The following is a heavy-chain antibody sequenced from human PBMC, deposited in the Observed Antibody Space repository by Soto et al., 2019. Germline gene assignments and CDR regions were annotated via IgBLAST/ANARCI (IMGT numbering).Heavy chain of an antibody. CDR3: ARGKDYGDYPSDYYGMDV. CDR1: GGSISSYY. V-gene: IGHV4-59*01. J-gene: IGHJ6*02. D-gene: IGHD4-17*01. Sequence: SETLSLTCTVSGGSISSYYWSWIRQPPGKGLEWIGYIYYSGSTNYNPSLKSRVTISVDTSKNQFSLKLSSVTAADTAVYYCARGKDYGDYPSDYYGMDVWGQGTTVTVSS. CDR2: IYYSGST.